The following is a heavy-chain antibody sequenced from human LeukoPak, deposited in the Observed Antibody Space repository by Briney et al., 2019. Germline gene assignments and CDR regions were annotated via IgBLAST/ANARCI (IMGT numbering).Heavy chain of an antibody. CDR2: INPNSGGT. D-gene: IGHD3-10*01. J-gene: IGHJ4*02. CDR3: ARGYWAYYGSGSYDY. V-gene: IGHV1-2*02. CDR1: GYTFTDYY. Sequence: ASVKVSCKASGYTFTDYYMHWVRQAPGQGLEWMGWINPNSGGTNYAQKFQGRVTMTRDTSISTAYMELSRLRSDDTAVYYCARGYWAYYGSGSYDYWGQGTLVTVSS.